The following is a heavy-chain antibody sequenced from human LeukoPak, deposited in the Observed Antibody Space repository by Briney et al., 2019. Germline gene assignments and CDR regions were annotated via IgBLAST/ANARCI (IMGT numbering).Heavy chain of an antibody. J-gene: IGHJ4*02. CDR1: GFTFSSYA. V-gene: IGHV3-23*01. CDR2: ISGSGGST. D-gene: IGHD5-24*01. CDR3: PKARQQCLWAN. Sequence: SGGSLRLSCAASGFTFSSYAMSWVRQAPGKGLEWVSAISGSGGSTYYADSVKGRFTISRDNSKNTLYLQMNSLRAEDTAVYYCPKARQQCLWANWGQETLVTVS.